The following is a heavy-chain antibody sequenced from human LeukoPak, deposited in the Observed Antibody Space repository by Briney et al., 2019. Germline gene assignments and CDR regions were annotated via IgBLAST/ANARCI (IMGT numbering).Heavy chain of an antibody. J-gene: IGHJ4*02. D-gene: IGHD3-9*01. CDR1: GFTFSSYW. Sequence: GGSLRLSCAASGFTFSSYWMSWVRQAPGKGLEWVAIIKQDGSEQYYVDSVRGRFTISRDNAKNSLYLQMSSLRAEDTAVFYCARDTLYYDISGPRFDYWGQGTLVTVSS. CDR2: IKQDGSEQ. V-gene: IGHV3-7*01. CDR3: ARDTLYYDISGPRFDY.